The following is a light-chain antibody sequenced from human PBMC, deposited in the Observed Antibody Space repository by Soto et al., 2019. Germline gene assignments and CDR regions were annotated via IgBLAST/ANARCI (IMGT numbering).Light chain of an antibody. CDR2: GAS. V-gene: IGKV3-20*01. CDR3: QQYGSSPCT. Sequence: EIVLPQSPGTLSLSPGERATLSCRASQSVSSSYLAWYQQKPGQAPRLLIYGASSRATGIPDRFSGSGSGTDFNSTISRLESEDFAVYYCQQYGSSPCTFGEGTKVDIK. J-gene: IGKJ4*02. CDR1: QSVSSSY.